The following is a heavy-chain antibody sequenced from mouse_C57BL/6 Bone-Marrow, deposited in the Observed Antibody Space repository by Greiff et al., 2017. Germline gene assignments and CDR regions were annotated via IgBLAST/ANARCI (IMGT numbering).Heavy chain of an antibody. D-gene: IGHD1-1*01. Sequence: DVMLVESGGDLVKPGGSLKLSCAASGFTFSSYGMSWVRQTPDKRLEWVATISSGGSYTYYPDSVKGRFTISRDNATNTMYLQMSSLKSEDTAMYYCARNGNYVPYYARDYWGQGTSVTVSS. J-gene: IGHJ4*01. CDR2: ISSGGSYT. V-gene: IGHV5-6*02. CDR3: ARNGNYVPYYARDY. CDR1: GFTFSSYG.